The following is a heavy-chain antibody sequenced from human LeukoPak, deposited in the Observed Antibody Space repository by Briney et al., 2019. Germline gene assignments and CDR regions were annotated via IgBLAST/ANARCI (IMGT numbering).Heavy chain of an antibody. CDR3: AREGEQWELRYGMDV. Sequence: ASVKVSCKASGYTFTGYSMHWVRQAPGQGLEWMGWINPNSGGTNCAQKFQGWVTMTRDTSISTAYMELSRLRSDDTAVYYCAREGEQWELRYGMDVWGQGTTVTVSS. CDR1: GYTFTGYS. D-gene: IGHD1-26*01. V-gene: IGHV1-2*04. CDR2: INPNSGGT. J-gene: IGHJ6*02.